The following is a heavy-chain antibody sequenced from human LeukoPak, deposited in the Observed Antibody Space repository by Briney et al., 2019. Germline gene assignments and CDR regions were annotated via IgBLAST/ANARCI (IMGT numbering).Heavy chain of an antibody. CDR2: ISGGADAA. V-gene: IGHV3-23*01. Sequence: GGSLRLSCAASGLTFSSYVMSWVRQAPGKGLEWVSAISGGADAAYYADSVRGRFTISRDNFKNTLYLQMNSLRADDTAVYYCTKEPRESTVAGPFDYWGQGTLVTVSS. CDR1: GLTFSSYV. CDR3: TKEPRESTVAGPFDY. D-gene: IGHD6-19*01. J-gene: IGHJ4*02.